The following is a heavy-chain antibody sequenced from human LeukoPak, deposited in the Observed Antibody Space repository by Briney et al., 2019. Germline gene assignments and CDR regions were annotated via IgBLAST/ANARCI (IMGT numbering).Heavy chain of an antibody. CDR1: GYTVTGYY. V-gene: IGHV1-2*02. J-gene: IGHJ6*03. CDR2: INPNNGDT. D-gene: IGHD1-14*01. Sequence: ASVKVSCKASGYTVTGYYMHWVRQAPGQGLEWMGWINPNNGDTHYAQKFQGTVTMTRDTSISTAYMELSSLRSDDTAVYYCARGVAGVYFYYYMDVWGKGTTVTVSS. CDR3: ARGVAGVYFYYYMDV.